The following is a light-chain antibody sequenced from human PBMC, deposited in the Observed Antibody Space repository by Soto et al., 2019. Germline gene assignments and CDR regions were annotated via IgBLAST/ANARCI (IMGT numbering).Light chain of an antibody. J-gene: IGKJ5*01. CDR1: HSVVDN. Sequence: EVLLTQSPAALSVSPGETATLSCRASHSVVDNLAWYQQRPGQAPRLLIYRATSRATGVPARFSGSGTGTEFTLTIRSLQSEDFAVYYCQQYDVWPPTTFGQGTRLEI. CDR3: QQYDVWPPTT. CDR2: RAT. V-gene: IGKV3-15*01.